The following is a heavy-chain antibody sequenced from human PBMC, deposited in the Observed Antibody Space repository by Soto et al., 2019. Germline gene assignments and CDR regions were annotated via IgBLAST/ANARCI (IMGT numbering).Heavy chain of an antibody. D-gene: IGHD6-6*01. Sequence: QVQLVESGGGVVQPGKSLRLSCAASGFTFRSYTMHWARKAPGQGREWGTVISMRGGDEYHAESVRGRSTSCRDDSKHTLYLHMAVLRVDDTAVDYCARGTIVARQHLDSLGQGTLVTFSS. CDR2: ISMRGGDE. J-gene: IGHJ4*02. V-gene: IGHV3-30*03. CDR1: GFTFRSYT. CDR3: ARGTIVARQHLDS.